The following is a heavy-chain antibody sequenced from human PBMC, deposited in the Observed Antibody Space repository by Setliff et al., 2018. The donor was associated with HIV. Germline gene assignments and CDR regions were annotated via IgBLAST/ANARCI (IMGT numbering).Heavy chain of an antibody. CDR1: GDSITRSDYY. D-gene: IGHD1-1*01. V-gene: IGHV4-39*01. J-gene: IGHJ4*02. CDR2: IHYSGRT. CDR3: ARPQLGWGGGSHFDY. Sequence: SETLSLTCTVAGDSITRSDYYWGWIRQPPGKGLEWIGNIHYSGRTYYNPSLKSRVTISVDTSKNQFSLKLTSVTAADTAVYFWARPQLGWGGGSHFDYWGQGTLVTVSS.